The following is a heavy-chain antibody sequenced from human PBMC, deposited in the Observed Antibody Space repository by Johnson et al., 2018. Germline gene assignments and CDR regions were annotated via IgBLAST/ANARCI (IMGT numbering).Heavy chain of an antibody. Sequence: EVQLVESGGGLVQPGGSLRLSCAASGFTVNNIYMSWIRQAPGKGLAWVSLIYSGGNTNYAESVRGRFTISRDTSKNTLFLQLNSLRTDDTAVYYCASALRRSTPRPFDIRGQVTMVTVSS. CDR1: GFTVNNIY. D-gene: IGHD5/OR15-5a*01. CDR3: ASALRRSTPRPFDI. J-gene: IGHJ3*02. CDR2: IYSGGNT. V-gene: IGHV3-66*02.